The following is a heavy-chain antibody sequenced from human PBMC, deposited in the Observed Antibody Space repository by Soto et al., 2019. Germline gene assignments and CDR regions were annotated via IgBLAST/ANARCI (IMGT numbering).Heavy chain of an antibody. CDR2: IYFSGST. CDR3: ARDNWNYDSSGYLRGWFDP. V-gene: IGHV4-31*03. D-gene: IGHD3-22*01. CDR1: GGSISSGGYY. J-gene: IGHJ5*02. Sequence: QVQLQESGPGLVKPSQTLSLTCTVSGGSISSGGYYWSWIRQHPGKGLEWIGYIYFSGSTYYNPSLKSRVTISVDTSKNPFSLKLSSVTAADTAVYYCARDNWNYDSSGYLRGWFDPWGQGTLVTVSS.